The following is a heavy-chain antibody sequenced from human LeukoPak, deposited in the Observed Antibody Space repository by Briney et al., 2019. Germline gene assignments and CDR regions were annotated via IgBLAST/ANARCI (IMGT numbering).Heavy chain of an antibody. D-gene: IGHD2-15*01. CDR1: GDSISSCY. CDR2: IYYSGST. J-gene: IGHJ1*01. CDR3: TRLGRSGSCKSGFCYGLYFQH. Sequence: PSETLSLTCTVSGDSISSCYWSWIRQPPGKGLEWIGYIYYSGSTNYNPSLKSRDTISIDTSKNQFSLKLSSVTAADTAVYYCTRLGRSGSCKSGFCYGLYFQHWGQGTLVTVSS. V-gene: IGHV4-59*08.